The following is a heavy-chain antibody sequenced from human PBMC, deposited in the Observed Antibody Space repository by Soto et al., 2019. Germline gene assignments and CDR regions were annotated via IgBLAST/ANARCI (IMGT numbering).Heavy chain of an antibody. D-gene: IGHD3-16*01. Sequence: ETLSLTCAVYGGSFSGYYWSWIRQPPGKGLEWIGRIRNKANNYATAYGASVKGRFTISRDESKNTAYLQMNSLKTEDTAVYYCTASVDDTFLEYWAQGSLVTVSS. CDR1: GGSFSGYY. CDR3: TASVDDTFLEY. V-gene: IGHV3-73*01. J-gene: IGHJ4*02. CDR2: IRNKANNYAT.